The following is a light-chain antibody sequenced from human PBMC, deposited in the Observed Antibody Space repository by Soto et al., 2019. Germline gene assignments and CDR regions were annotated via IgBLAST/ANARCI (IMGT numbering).Light chain of an antibody. CDR2: GNS. Sequence: QSVLTQPPAVSGAPGQRVTISCTGSSSNIGAGYDVHWYQQLPGTAPKLLIYGNSNRPSGVPDRFSGSKSGTSASLAITGLQAEDEADYYCQSYDSSLSVHYGFGSWTKGTVL. V-gene: IGLV1-40*01. CDR3: QSYDSSLSVHYG. J-gene: IGLJ1*01. CDR1: SSNIGAGYD.